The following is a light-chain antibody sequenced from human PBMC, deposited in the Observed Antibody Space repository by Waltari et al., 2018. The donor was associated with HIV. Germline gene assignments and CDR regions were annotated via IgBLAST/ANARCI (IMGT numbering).Light chain of an antibody. CDR3: TSYASITSWV. CDR2: DVS. CDR1: SSDVFGLNL. J-gene: IGLJ3*02. Sequence: QSALTQPASVAGSPGQSLTFSCTGTSSDVFGLNLVPWYQKHPGKAPRLIIYDVSHRPSGVSDRFSGSKSGNTASLTISGLQAEDEADYYCTSYASITSWVFGGGTKVTVL. V-gene: IGLV2-14*03.